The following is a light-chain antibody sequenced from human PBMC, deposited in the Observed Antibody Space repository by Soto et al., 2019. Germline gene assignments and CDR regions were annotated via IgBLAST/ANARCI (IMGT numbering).Light chain of an antibody. CDR3: QRYKSYPWT. CDR1: QSIDSW. J-gene: IGKJ1*01. CDR2: KAS. V-gene: IGKV1-5*03. Sequence: DIQMTQSPSTMSASVGDRVTITCRASQSIDSWLAWYQQKPGKAPKFLMYKASNLESGVPLRFSRSGSETEITLTISSLQPYDFGIYYCQRYKSYPWTFGQGTKVELK.